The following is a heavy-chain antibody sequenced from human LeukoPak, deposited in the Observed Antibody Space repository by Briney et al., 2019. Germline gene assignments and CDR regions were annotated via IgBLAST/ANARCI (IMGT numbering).Heavy chain of an antibody. D-gene: IGHD1-14*01. Sequence: PCGSLRLSCTTAGFTFSDFIMGWVRQAPGTGLDWISVLYSDGNTKYADSVQGRFTISRDTSKNTLYLEMNSLSPDDTAVYYCARGVEPLAANTLAYWGQGTLVTVSS. CDR1: GFTFSDFI. CDR3: ARGVEPLAANTLAY. CDR2: LYSDGNT. V-gene: IGHV3-53*01. J-gene: IGHJ4*02.